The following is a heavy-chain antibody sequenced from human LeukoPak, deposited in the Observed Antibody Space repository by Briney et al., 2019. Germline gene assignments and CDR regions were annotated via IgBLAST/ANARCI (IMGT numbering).Heavy chain of an antibody. CDR3: ARAGEGTTVPFDY. J-gene: IGHJ4*02. V-gene: IGHV3-33*01. Sequence: PGGSLRLSCAASGFTFSSHGMHWVRQAPGKGLEWXAVIWYDGINKYYADSVKGRFTISRDNSKNTLYLQMNSLRAEDTAVYYCARAGEGTTVPFDYWGQGTLVTVSS. D-gene: IGHD4-17*01. CDR1: GFTFSSHG. CDR2: IWYDGINK.